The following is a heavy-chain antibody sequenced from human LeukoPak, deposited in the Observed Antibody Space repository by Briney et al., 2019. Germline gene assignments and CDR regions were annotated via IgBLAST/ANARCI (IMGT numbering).Heavy chain of an antibody. CDR1: GFTFSSYS. CDR3: ARIMVRGVFYYYYYGMDV. J-gene: IGHJ6*02. CDR2: ISSSSSTI. V-gene: IGHV3-48*04. Sequence: GGSLRLSCAASGFTFSSYSMNWVRQAPGKGLEWVSYISSSSSTIYYADSVKGRFTISRDNAKNSLYLQMNNLRAEDTAVYYCARIMVRGVFYYYYYGMDVWGQGTTVTVSS. D-gene: IGHD3-10*01.